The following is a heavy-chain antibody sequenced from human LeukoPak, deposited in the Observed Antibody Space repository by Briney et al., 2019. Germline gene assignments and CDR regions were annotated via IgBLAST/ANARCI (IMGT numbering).Heavy chain of an antibody. J-gene: IGHJ4*02. Sequence: GGSLRLSCAASGFTFSSYAMHWVRQAPGKGLEWVAVISYDGSNKYYADSVKGRFTISRDNSKNTLYLQMNSLRAEDTAVYYCARDNDGSGSYWFDYWGQGTLVTVSS. CDR1: GFTFSSYA. V-gene: IGHV3-30-3*01. CDR2: ISYDGSNK. D-gene: IGHD3-10*01. CDR3: ARDNDGSGSYWFDY.